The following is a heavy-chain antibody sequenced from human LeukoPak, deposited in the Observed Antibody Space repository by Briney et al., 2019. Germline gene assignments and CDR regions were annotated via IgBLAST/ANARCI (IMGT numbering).Heavy chain of an antibody. J-gene: IGHJ5*02. CDR3: ARGRVIYCSSTSCYHRFNWFDP. CDR2: MNPNSGNT. CDR1: GCTFTSYD. V-gene: IGHV1-8*03. Sequence: ASVKVSCKASGCTFTSYDINWVRQATGQGLEWMGWMNPNSGNTGYAQKFQGRVTITRNTSISTAYMELSSLRSEDTAVYYCARGRVIYCSSTSCYHRFNWFDPWGQGTLVTVSS. D-gene: IGHD2-2*01.